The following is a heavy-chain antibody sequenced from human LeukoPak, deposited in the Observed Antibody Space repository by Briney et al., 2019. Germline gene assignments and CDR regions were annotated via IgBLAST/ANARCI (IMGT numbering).Heavy chain of an antibody. D-gene: IGHD6-13*01. V-gene: IGHV4-61*02. Sequence: SQTLSLTCTVSGGSISSGSYYWSWIRQPAGKGLEWIGRIYYSGSTNYNPSLKSRVTISVDTSKNQFSLKLSSVTAADTAVYYCARFGYSPGAFDIWGQGTMVTVSS. J-gene: IGHJ3*02. CDR1: GGSISSGSYY. CDR3: ARFGYSPGAFDI. CDR2: IYYSGST.